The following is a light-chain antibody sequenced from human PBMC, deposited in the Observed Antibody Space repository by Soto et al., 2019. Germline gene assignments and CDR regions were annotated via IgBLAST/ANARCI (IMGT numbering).Light chain of an antibody. V-gene: IGKV3-20*01. CDR2: GAS. J-gene: IGKJ1*01. CDR3: QHYNWSLTWT. CDR1: QSVSSSF. Sequence: IVLTQSPGTLSLSPGERATLSCRASQSVSSSFVAWYQQNSGQPPRLLIYGASTRATGIPDRFNGSGSGTDFTLTISRLEPEDFAIYYCQHYNWSLTWTFGQGTRVE.